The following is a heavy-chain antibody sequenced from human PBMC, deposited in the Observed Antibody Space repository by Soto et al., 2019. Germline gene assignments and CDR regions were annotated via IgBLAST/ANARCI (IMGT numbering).Heavy chain of an antibody. CDR1: GFTFSSSW. CDR3: VRGPN. Sequence: GGSLRLSCAASGFTFSSSWMHWVRQAPGKGLVWVSRINSGASTTNYVDSVKGRFTISRDNAKSSLYLQMNSLRDEDTAVYYCVRGPNWGQGTQVTVSS. V-gene: IGHV3-74*01. CDR2: INSGASTT. J-gene: IGHJ4*02.